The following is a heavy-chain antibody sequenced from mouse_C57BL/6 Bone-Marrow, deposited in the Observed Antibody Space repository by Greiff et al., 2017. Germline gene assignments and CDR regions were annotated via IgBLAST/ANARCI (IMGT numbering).Heavy chain of an antibody. J-gene: IGHJ2*01. CDR3: ARRFYDGYYDYFDY. D-gene: IGHD2-3*01. CDR1: GYTFTSYW. CDR2: IDPSDSYT. Sequence: VQLQQPGAELVMPGASVKLSCKASGYTFTSYWMHWVKQRPGQGLEWIGEIDPSDSYTNYNQKFKGKSTLTVDKSSSTAYMQLSSLTSEDSAVYYCARRFYDGYYDYFDYWGQGTTLTVSS. V-gene: IGHV1-69*01.